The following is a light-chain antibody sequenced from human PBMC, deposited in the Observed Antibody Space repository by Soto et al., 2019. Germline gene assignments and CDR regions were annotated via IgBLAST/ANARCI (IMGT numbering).Light chain of an antibody. CDR1: QAIRNA. CDR2: LAS. CDR3: LQDYFYPLT. J-gene: IGKJ1*01. Sequence: AIQMTQSPSSLSASVGDRVTITCRASQAIRNALGWYQQKPGKAPKLLIYLASILESGAPSRFSGSGSGTDFTLTISSLQPEDFATYYCLQDYFYPLTFGQGTRVEI. V-gene: IGKV1-6*01.